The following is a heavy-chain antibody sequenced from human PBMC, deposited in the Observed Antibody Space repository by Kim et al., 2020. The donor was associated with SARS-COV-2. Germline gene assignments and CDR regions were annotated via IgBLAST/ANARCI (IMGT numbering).Heavy chain of an antibody. CDR3: SIHPGTASAYYYYYMDV. D-gene: IGHD1-7*01. CDR1: GASIISGDFY. CDR2: IYSSGSV. V-gene: IGHV4-39*01. Sequence: SETLSLTCNVSGASIISGDFYWDWIRQSPGKGLEWIGSIYSSGSVYYNPSLKSRIVISLDTSKNHFSLKLKSATAADTAVYFCSIHPGTASAYYYYYMDV. J-gene: IGHJ6*03.